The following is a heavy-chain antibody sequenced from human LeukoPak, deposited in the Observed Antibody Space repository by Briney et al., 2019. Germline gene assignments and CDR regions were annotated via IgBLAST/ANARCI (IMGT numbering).Heavy chain of an antibody. CDR2: IYYSGST. V-gene: IGHV4-59*01. CDR1: GGSISSYY. D-gene: IGHD3-10*01. J-gene: IGHJ5*02. Sequence: PSETLSLTCTVSGGSISSYYWSWIRQPPGKGLEWIGYIYYSGSTNYNPSLKSRVTISVDTSKNQFSLKLGSVTAADTAVYYCARRYYYGSGSLYNWFDPWGQGTLVTVSS. CDR3: ARRYYYGSGSLYNWFDP.